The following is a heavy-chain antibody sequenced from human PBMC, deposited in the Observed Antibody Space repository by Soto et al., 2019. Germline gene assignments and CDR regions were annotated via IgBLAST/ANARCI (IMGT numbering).Heavy chain of an antibody. J-gene: IGHJ5*02. D-gene: IGHD4-17*01. CDR3: AGRLRGS. CDR2: ISGFDGTT. CDR1: GFSFSNYA. Sequence: EVQVLESGGGLVQPGGSLRLSCTASGFSFSNYAMYWVRQAPGKGLEWVSGISGFDGTTYYADSVKGRFTISRDSSKNTVYLQLNSLGAENTAIYYCAGRLRGSWGQGTLVTVSS. V-gene: IGHV3-23*01.